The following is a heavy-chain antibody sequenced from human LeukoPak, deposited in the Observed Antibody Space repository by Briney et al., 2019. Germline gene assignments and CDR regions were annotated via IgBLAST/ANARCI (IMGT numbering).Heavy chain of an antibody. Sequence: PGGSLRLSCAASGFTFSSFWMTWVRQAPGKGLVWVSRINSDGSSTSYADSVKGRFTISRDNAKNTLYLQMNSLRAEDTAVYYCARDIRAAAGTRTFYYYYYMDVWGKGTTVTVSS. CDR1: GFTFSSFW. CDR3: ARDIRAAAGTRTFYYYYYMDV. J-gene: IGHJ6*03. V-gene: IGHV3-74*01. CDR2: INSDGSST. D-gene: IGHD6-13*01.